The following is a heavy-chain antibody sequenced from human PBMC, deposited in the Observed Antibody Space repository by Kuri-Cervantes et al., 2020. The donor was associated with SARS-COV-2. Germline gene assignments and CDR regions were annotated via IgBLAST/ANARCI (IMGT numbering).Heavy chain of an antibody. Sequence: SETLSLTCTVSGGSISSYYWSWIRQPAGKGLEWIGRIYTSGSTNYNPSLKSRVTISVDTSKNQFSLKLSSVTAAGTAVYYCARGGDYSNWFDPWGQGTLVTVSS. CDR2: IYTSGST. CDR3: ARGGDYSNWFDP. J-gene: IGHJ5*02. D-gene: IGHD4-11*01. V-gene: IGHV4-4*07. CDR1: GGSISSYY.